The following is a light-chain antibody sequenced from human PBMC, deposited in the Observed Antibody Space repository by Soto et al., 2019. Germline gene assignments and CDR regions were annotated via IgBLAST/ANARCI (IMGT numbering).Light chain of an antibody. CDR3: SSYTTSSTV. J-gene: IGLJ2*01. CDR1: SSGVGGYNY. Sequence: QSALTQPASVSGSLGQSITISCTGTSSGVGGYNYVSWYQQHPGKAPKLMIYDVSYRPSGVSNRFSGSKSGNTASLTISGLQAEDEADYYCSSYTTSSTVFGGGTKLTV. V-gene: IGLV2-14*03. CDR2: DVS.